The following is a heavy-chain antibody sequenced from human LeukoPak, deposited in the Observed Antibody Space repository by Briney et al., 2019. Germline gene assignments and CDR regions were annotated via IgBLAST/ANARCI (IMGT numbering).Heavy chain of an antibody. V-gene: IGHV4-34*01. J-gene: IGHJ4*02. CDR2: INHSGST. CDR3: ARGRSAYYYDSSGYYFDY. Sequence: PSETLSLTCAVYGGSFSGYYWSWIRQPPGKRLEWIGEINHSGSTNYNPSLKSRVTISVDTSKNQFSLKLSSVTAADTAVYYCARGRSAYYYDSSGYYFDYWGQGTLVTVSS. CDR1: GGSFSGYY. D-gene: IGHD3-22*01.